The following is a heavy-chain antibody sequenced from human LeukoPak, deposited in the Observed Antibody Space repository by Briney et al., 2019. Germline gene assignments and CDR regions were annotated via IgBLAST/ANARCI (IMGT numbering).Heavy chain of an antibody. CDR1: GYTFTGYY. CDR3: ARDNSVGDVAWWFDP. V-gene: IGHV1-2*02. CDR2: IKTNSGGA. D-gene: IGHD1-26*01. J-gene: IGHJ5*02. Sequence: ASVKVSCKASGYTFTGYYMHWVRQAPGQGLEWMGWIKTNSGGANYAQKFQGRVTMTRDTSINTDYMELSRLRSDDTAVYYCARDNSVGDVAWWFDPWGQGTLVTVSS.